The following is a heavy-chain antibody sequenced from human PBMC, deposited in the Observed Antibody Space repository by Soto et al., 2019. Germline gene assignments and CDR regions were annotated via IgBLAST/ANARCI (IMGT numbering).Heavy chain of an antibody. Sequence: GSLRLSCAASVFTFSSYSMNWVRQAPGKGLEWVSSISSSSSYIYYADSVKGRFTISRDNAKNSLYLQMNSLRAEDTAVYYCARELRFLERPPDYWGQGTLVTVSS. CDR3: ARELRFLERPPDY. CDR2: ISSSSSYI. V-gene: IGHV3-21*01. J-gene: IGHJ4*02. CDR1: VFTFSSYS. D-gene: IGHD3-3*01.